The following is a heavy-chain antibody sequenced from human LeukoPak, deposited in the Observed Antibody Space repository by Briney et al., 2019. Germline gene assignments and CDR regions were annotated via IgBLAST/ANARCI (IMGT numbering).Heavy chain of an antibody. CDR2: INPNSGGT. Sequence: ASVKVSCKASGYTFTCYYMHWVRQAPGQGLEWRGGINPNSGGTNYAQKFQGRVTMTRDTSISTAYMELSSLRSEDTAVYYCARVWYGDYASYYYYMDVWGKATTVTISS. D-gene: IGHD4-17*01. J-gene: IGHJ6*03. CDR1: GYTFTCYY. V-gene: IGHV1-2*02. CDR3: ARVWYGDYASYYYYMDV.